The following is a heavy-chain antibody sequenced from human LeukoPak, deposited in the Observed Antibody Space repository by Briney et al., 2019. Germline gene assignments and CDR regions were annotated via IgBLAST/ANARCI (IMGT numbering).Heavy chain of an antibody. J-gene: IGHJ6*02. D-gene: IGHD5-18*01. CDR1: GFTFSNAW. CDR3: TTWVRYSYEVRYYYGMDV. V-gene: IGHV3-15*01. CDR2: IKSKTDGGTT. Sequence: GGSLRLSCAASGFTFSNAWMSWVRQAPGKGLEWVGRIKSKTDGGTTDYAAPVKGRFTISRDDSKNTLYLQMNSLKTEDTAVYYCTTWVRYSYEVRYYYGMDVWGQGTTVTVSS.